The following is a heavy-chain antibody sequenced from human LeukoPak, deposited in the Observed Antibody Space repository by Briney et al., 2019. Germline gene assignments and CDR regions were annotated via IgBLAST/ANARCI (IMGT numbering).Heavy chain of an antibody. CDR1: GYSFTSYW. J-gene: IGHJ3*02. D-gene: IGHD3-22*01. CDR2: IYPGGSDT. CDR3: ARNYDSSGYYPEDAFDI. V-gene: IGHV5-51*01. Sequence: GESLKISCKGSGYSFTSYWIGWVRQMPGKGLEWMGIIYPGGSDTRYSPSFQGQVTISADKSISTAYLQWSSLKASDTAMYYCARNYDSSGYYPEDAFDIWGQGTMVTVSS.